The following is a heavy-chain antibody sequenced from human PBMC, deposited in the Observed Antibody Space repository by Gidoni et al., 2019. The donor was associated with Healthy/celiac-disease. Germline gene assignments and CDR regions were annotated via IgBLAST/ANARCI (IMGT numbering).Heavy chain of an antibody. V-gene: IGHV5-51*01. D-gene: IGHD2-2*02. CDR3: ARHLLGYCSSTSCYTHYYYGMDV. Sequence: EVQLVQSGAEVKKPGESLKISCKGSAYIFTSYWIGWLRQVPGKGLEWMGIIYPGDSDTRYSPSFQGQVTISADKSISTAYLQWSSLKASDTAMYYCARHLLGYCSSTSCYTHYYYGMDVWGQGTTVTVSS. J-gene: IGHJ6*02. CDR2: IYPGDSDT. CDR1: AYIFTSYW.